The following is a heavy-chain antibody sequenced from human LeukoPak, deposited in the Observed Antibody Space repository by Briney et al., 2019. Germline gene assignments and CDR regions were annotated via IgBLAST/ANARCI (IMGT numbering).Heavy chain of an antibody. CDR3: AREGQSSGWYLDYFDY. CDR2: INAGNGNT. D-gene: IGHD6-19*01. Sequence: GASVKVSCKASGYTFTSYAMHWVRQAPGQRLEWMGWINAGNGNTKYSQKFQGRVTITRDTSASTAYMELSSLRSEDTAVYYCAREGQSSGWYLDYFDYWGQGTLVTVSS. CDR1: GYTFTSYA. J-gene: IGHJ4*02. V-gene: IGHV1-3*01.